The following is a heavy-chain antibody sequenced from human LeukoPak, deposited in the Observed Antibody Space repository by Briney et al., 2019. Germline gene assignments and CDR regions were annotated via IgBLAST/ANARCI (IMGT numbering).Heavy chain of an antibody. CDR2: FDPEHGET. D-gene: IGHD3-22*01. CDR3: ATDWYDSSGYYLVDY. Sequence: ASVTVSCTVSGHTLTELSMHWVRQAPGKGLEWMGGFDPEHGETIYAQKFQGRVTMTEDTSTDTAYMELSSLRSEDTAVYYCATDWYDSSGYYLVDYWGQGTLVTVSS. V-gene: IGHV1-24*01. J-gene: IGHJ4*02. CDR1: GHTLTELS.